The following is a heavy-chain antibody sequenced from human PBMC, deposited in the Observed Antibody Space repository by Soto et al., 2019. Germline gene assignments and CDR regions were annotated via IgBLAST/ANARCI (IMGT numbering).Heavy chain of an antibody. V-gene: IGHV3-21*06. J-gene: IGHJ4*02. Sequence: LRLSCAASGFTFTRYSMNWVRQAPGKGLEWVSSISSTTNYIYYGDSMKGRFTISRDNAKNSLYLEMNSLRAEDTAVYYCARESEDLTPNFDYWGQGTLVTVSS. CDR3: ARESEDLTPNFDY. CDR2: ISSTTNYI. CDR1: GFTFTRYS.